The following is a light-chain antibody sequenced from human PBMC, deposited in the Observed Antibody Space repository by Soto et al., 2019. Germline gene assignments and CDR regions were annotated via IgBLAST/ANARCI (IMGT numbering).Light chain of an antibody. Sequence: DIQMTQSPSSLSTSVGDRVTITCRASQGIGNYLAWYQQKPGKVPKLLMYAAFLLQSGVPSRFGGSGSGTDFILTISSLQPEYVATYYCQHYTSAAHPFGGGTRVE. CDR2: AAF. V-gene: IGKV1-27*01. CDR1: QGIGNY. CDR3: QHYTSAAHP. J-gene: IGKJ4*01.